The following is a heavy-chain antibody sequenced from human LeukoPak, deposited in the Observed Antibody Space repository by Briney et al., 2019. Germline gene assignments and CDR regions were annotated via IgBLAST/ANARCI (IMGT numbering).Heavy chain of an antibody. J-gene: IGHJ4*02. CDR2: ISAYNGNT. V-gene: IGHV1-18*01. Sequence: ASVEVSCKASGYTFTSYGISWVRQAPGQGLEWMGWISAYNGNTNYAQKLQGRVTMTTDTSTSTAYMGLRSLRSDDTAVCYCARFDILTGQPYGYWGQGTLVTVSS. CDR1: GYTFTSYG. D-gene: IGHD3-9*01. CDR3: ARFDILTGQPYGY.